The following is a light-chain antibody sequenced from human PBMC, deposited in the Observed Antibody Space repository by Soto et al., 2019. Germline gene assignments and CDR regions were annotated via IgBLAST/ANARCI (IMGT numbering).Light chain of an antibody. J-gene: IGKJ5*01. CDR3: MQSTQLPPT. CDR2: EVS. CDR1: RSLLHSNGNTY. V-gene: IGKV2D-29*01. Sequence: DVMMTQTPLSLSVTPGQPASISCKSSRSLLHSNGNTYLYWYLQKPGQPPQLLIYEVSTRVSGVPDRFSGSGSGTDFTLEISRVETDDVGIYYCMQSTQLPPTFGQGTRLGIE.